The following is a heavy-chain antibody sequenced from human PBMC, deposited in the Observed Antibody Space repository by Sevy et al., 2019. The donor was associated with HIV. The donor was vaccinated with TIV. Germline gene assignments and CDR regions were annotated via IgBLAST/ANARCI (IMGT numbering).Heavy chain of an antibody. CDR1: GFTFSTYW. CDR3: ARALADWGSFHYSL. Sequence: GGSLRLSCEVSGFTFSTYWMTWVRQAPGKGLEWVANIKQDGTETSYVDSVRVRFTISRDNAKKSLYLQLDNLRVEDTAVYYCARALADWGSFHYSLWGQGTLVTVSS. J-gene: IGHJ4*02. CDR2: IKQDGTET. D-gene: IGHD3-16*02. V-gene: IGHV3-7*01.